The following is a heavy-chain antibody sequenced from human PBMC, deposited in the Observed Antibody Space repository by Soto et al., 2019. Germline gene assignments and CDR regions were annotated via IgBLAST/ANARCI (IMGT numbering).Heavy chain of an antibody. Sequence: ASVKVSCKASGFSFTGYYIHWLRQAPGQGLEWMGWINAHSGGTEYAQKFQGRVTLTRDTSIATAYLTLTSLTSDDTALYYCAKDLARQLAYWLDPWGQGTQVTVSS. CDR1: GFSFTGYY. CDR3: AKDLARQLAYWLDP. J-gene: IGHJ5*02. D-gene: IGHD6-6*01. CDR2: INAHSGGT. V-gene: IGHV1-2*02.